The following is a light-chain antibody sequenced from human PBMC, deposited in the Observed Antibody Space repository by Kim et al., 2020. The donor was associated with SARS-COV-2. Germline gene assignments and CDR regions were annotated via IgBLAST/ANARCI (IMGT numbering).Light chain of an antibody. CDR3: QQRSNWPLT. CDR2: DAS. J-gene: IGKJ4*01. V-gene: IGKV3-11*01. CDR1: QSVGRY. Sequence: EIVLTQSPATLSLSPGERAILSCRASQSVGRYLTWHQQKPGQAPRLLIFDASNRATGIPARFSGSGSGTDFTLTISSLEPEDFAVYYCQQRSNWPLTFGGVTKVDIK.